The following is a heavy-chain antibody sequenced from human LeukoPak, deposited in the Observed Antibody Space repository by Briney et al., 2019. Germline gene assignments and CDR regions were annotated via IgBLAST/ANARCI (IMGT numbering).Heavy chain of an antibody. CDR3: ARVGKGSSGYYANEIDY. Sequence: GGSLRLSCGASGFTFSSYAMHWVRQAPGKGLEWVAVISYDGGDTYYADSVKGRFTISRDNSKNTLYLQMNSLRAEDTAVYYCARVGKGSSGYYANEIDYWGQGTLVTVSS. V-gene: IGHV3-30*04. D-gene: IGHD3-22*01. CDR1: GFTFSSYA. J-gene: IGHJ4*02. CDR2: ISYDGGDT.